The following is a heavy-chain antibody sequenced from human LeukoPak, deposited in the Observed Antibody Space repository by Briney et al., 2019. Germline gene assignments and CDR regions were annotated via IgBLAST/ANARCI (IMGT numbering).Heavy chain of an antibody. CDR1: GYSFTSYW. D-gene: IGHD4-11*01. CDR2: IYPGDSDT. J-gene: IGHJ4*02. CDR3: ARQGGHYSNYFDY. Sequence: GESLKISCKGSGYSFTSYWIGWVRQMPGKGLAWMGIIYPGDSDTRYSPPFQGQVTISADKSISTAYLQWSSLKASDTAMYYCARQGGHYSNYFDYWGQGTLVTVSS. V-gene: IGHV5-51*01.